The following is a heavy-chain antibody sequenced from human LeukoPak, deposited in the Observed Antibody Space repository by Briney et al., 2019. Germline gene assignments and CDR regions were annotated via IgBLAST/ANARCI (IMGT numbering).Heavy chain of an antibody. CDR1: GGSISSSSYY. D-gene: IGHD3-22*01. CDR3: ARGPTYYYDSSGYYPPYFDY. J-gene: IGHJ4*02. V-gene: IGHV4-39*07. CDR2: IYHSGST. Sequence: TTSETLSLTCTVSGGSISSSSYYWGWIRQPPGKGLEWIGSIYHSGSTYYNPSLKSRVTISVDTSKNQFSLKLSSVTAADTAVYYCARGPTYYYDSSGYYPPYFDYWGQGTLVTVSS.